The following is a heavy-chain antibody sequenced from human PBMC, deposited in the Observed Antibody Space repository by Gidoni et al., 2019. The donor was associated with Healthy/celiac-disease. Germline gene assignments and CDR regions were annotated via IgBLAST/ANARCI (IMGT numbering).Heavy chain of an antibody. CDR2: ISYDGSNK. CDR3: AKDRGRYDILTGYGQFDY. CDR1: GFTFSSYG. Sequence: QVQLVESGGGVVQPGRSLRLSCAASGFTFSSYGMHCVRQAPGKGLAWVAVISYDGSNKDYADSVKGRFTISRDNSKNTLYLQMNSLRAEDTAVYYCAKDRGRYDILTGYGQFDYWGQGTLVTVSS. J-gene: IGHJ4*02. D-gene: IGHD3-9*01. V-gene: IGHV3-30*18.